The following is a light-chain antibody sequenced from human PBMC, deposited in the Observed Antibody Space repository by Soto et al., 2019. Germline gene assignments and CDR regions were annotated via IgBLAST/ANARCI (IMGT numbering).Light chain of an antibody. J-gene: IGLJ1*01. V-gene: IGLV2-8*01. CDR2: DVT. CDR1: SSDVGGYNY. Sequence: QSVLTQPPSASVSPGQSVTISCTGTSSDVGGYNYVSWHQQHPGKAPKLIIYDVTKRPSGVPDRFSGSKSGYTASLTVSGLQAEDEADYYCSSFAGGNIYVFGTGTKVTVL. CDR3: SSFAGGNIYV.